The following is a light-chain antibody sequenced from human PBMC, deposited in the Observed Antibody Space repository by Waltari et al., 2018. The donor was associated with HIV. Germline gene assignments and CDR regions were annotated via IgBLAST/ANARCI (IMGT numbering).Light chain of an antibody. CDR3: QQASSLPLT. V-gene: IGKV1-12*01. Sequence: DIQMTQSPSSVSASVGDRVTIPCRASQSIGRWLVWYQQTPGKAPKLLIYASSTLQPGVPSRFSGSGSGTSFALTITSLQPEDFATYYCQQASSLPLTFGGGTKVEIK. J-gene: IGKJ4*01. CDR1: QSIGRW. CDR2: ASS.